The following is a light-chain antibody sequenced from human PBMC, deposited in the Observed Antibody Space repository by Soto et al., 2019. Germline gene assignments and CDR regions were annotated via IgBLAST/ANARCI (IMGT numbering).Light chain of an antibody. CDR2: GTS. V-gene: IGKV3-20*01. Sequence: EIVLTQSPGTLSLSPGERVTLSCRTSQSISNNHLAWYQKKPGQAPRLLIHGTSNRATGIPDRFSGSGSGTDFTLTFSRLAPEDFAVYYCEYYGSSITFGGGTKVEIK. CDR1: QSISNNH. J-gene: IGKJ4*01. CDR3: EYYGSSIT.